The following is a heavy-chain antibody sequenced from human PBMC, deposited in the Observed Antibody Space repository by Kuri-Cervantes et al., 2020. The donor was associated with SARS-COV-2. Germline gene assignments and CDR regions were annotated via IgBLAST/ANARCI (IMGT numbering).Heavy chain of an antibody. CDR3: ARGYDSSGDSLDY. V-gene: IGHV3-74*01. Sequence: GEFLKISCAASGFTFSSCWMHWVRHAPGKGLVWVSRINSAGSSTSYADSVKGRFTISSDNAKNTLYLQMNSLRAEDTALYYCARGYDSSGDSLDYWGQGTLVTVSS. CDR2: INSAGSST. J-gene: IGHJ4*02. CDR1: GFTFSSCW. D-gene: IGHD3-22*01.